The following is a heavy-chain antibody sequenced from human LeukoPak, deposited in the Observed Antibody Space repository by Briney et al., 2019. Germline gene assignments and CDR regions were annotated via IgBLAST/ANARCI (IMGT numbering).Heavy chain of an antibody. CDR1: GFTFSSYW. J-gene: IGHJ4*02. CDR2: INSDGSST. CDR3: AGEYYYDSSGYGVSNQGFDY. Sequence: QPGGSLSLSCAASGFTFSSYWMHWVRQAPGKGLVWVSRINSDGSSTIYADSVKGRFTISRDNAKNSLYLQMNSLRAEDTAVYYCAGEYYYDSSGYGVSNQGFDYWGQGTLVTVSS. V-gene: IGHV3-74*01. D-gene: IGHD3-22*01.